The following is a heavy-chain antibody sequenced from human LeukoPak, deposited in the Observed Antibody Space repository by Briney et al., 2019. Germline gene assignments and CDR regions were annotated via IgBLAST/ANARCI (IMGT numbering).Heavy chain of an antibody. CDR3: ARVDYGDYIAAY. Sequence: SETLSITCTVSGGSISSYYWSWIRQPPGKGLEWIGYIYYSGSTNYNPSLKSRVTISVDTSKNQFSLKLSSVTAADTAVYYCARVDYGDYIAAYWGQGTLVTVSS. CDR1: GGSISSYY. D-gene: IGHD4-17*01. J-gene: IGHJ4*02. V-gene: IGHV4-59*01. CDR2: IYYSGST.